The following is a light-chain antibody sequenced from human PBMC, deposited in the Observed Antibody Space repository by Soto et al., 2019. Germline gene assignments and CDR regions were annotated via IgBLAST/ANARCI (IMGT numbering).Light chain of an antibody. V-gene: IGLV1-51*01. Sequence: QSVLTQPPSVSAAPGQMVTISCSGSSSNIGNNYVSWYQHLPGTAPKLLIYDNNKRPSGIPDRFSGSKSGTSATLGITGLQTGDEADYYCGTWDTSLSAGVFGAGTKLTVL. J-gene: IGLJ2*01. CDR2: DNN. CDR3: GTWDTSLSAGV. CDR1: SSNIGNNY.